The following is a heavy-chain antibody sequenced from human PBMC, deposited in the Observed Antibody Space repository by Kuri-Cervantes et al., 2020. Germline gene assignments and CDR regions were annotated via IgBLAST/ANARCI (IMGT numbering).Heavy chain of an antibody. V-gene: IGHV3-21*01. CDR3: ARSAGFCSGSHCYSDYNYAMDV. CDR1: GFTFSSFS. Sequence: GGSLRLSCAASGFTFSSFSMHWVRQAPGKGLEWVSSIGSSTSYIYYTDSLKGRLTISRDNAKNSLYLQMNGLRAEDTAVYYCARSAGFCSGSHCYSDYNYAMDVWGQGTTVTVSS. D-gene: IGHD2-15*01. CDR2: IGSSTSYI. J-gene: IGHJ6*02.